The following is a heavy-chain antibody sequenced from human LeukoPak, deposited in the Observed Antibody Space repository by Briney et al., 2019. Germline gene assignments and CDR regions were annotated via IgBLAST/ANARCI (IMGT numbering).Heavy chain of an antibody. V-gene: IGHV3-30*04. CDR3: AREVYSYALDALDL. J-gene: IGHJ3*01. CDR1: GFRFNSYA. Sequence: GGSLRLSCAASGFRFNSYAMHWVRQPPGTGLEWVAVISMDGIQEYCADSVKGRFSISRDNSKNTLYLQMNSLRSEDTAVYYCAREVYSYALDALDLWGQGTMVTVSS. CDR2: ISMDGIQE. D-gene: IGHD5-18*01.